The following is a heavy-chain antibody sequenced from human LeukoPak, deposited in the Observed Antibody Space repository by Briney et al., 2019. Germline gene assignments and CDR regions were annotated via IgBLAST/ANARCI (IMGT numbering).Heavy chain of an antibody. CDR3: AKTLPYSGGWRATFDF. J-gene: IGHJ4*02. CDR1: GDSISSHRYF. CDR2: IHYIGST. D-gene: IGHD6-19*01. Sequence: SETLSLTCTVSGDSISSHRYFWGWIRQPPGKGLEWIGNIHYIGSTYYNPSLKSRVTISVDMSTNQFSLKLSSVTAADTAVYYCAKTLPYSGGWRATFDFWGQGTLVTVSS. V-gene: IGHV4-39*01.